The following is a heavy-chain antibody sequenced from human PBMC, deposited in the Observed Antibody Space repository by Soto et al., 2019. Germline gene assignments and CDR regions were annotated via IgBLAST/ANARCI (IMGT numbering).Heavy chain of an antibody. J-gene: IGHJ6*02. CDR1: GFTFDDYT. CDR2: ISWDGGST. Sequence: GGSLRLSCAASGFTFDDYTMTRARQAPGKGLEWVSLISWDGGSTYYADSVKGRFTISRDNSKNSLYLQMNSLRTEDTALYYCAKDFGLVGATYYYYGMDVWGQGTTVTVSS. V-gene: IGHV3-43*01. CDR3: AKDFGLVGATYYYYGMDV. D-gene: IGHD1-26*01.